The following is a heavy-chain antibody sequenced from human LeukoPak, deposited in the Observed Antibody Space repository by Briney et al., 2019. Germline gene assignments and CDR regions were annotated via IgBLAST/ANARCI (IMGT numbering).Heavy chain of an antibody. J-gene: IGHJ4*02. CDR2: ISGSGGST. CDR3: ARAEYSSSQGDY. Sequence: PGGPLRLSCAASGFTFSSYAMSWVRQAPGKGLEWVSAISGSGGSTYYADSVKGRFTISRDNSKNTLYLQMNSLRTEDTAVYYCARAEYSSSQGDYWGQGTLVTVSS. D-gene: IGHD6-6*01. CDR1: GFTFSSYA. V-gene: IGHV3-23*01.